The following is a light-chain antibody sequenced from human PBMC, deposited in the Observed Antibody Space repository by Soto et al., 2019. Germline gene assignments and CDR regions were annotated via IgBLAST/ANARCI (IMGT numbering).Light chain of an antibody. CDR1: QGISSY. V-gene: IGKV1-9*01. CDR2: VAS. J-gene: IGKJ4*01. Sequence: DIPLTQSPSFLSASVGDRVTISCRASQGISSYLAWYQQKPGKAPELLIYVASTLQSGVPSRFSGSGSGTEFTLTISSLQPEDFATYYCQQLNSYPHTFGGGTKVEIK. CDR3: QQLNSYPHT.